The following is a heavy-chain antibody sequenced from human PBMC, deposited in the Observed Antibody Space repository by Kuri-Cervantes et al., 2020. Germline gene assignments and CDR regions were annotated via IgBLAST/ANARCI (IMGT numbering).Heavy chain of an antibody. V-gene: IGHV4-39*07. D-gene: IGHD1-26*01. CDR2: IYYSGST. Sequence: SETLSLTCTVSGGSISSYYWGWIRQPPGKGLEWIGSIYYSGSTYYNPSLKSRVTISVDTSKNQFSLKLSSVTAADTAVYYCARAPWLGATTPPDYWGQGTLVTVSS. J-gene: IGHJ4*02. CDR1: GGSISSYY. CDR3: ARAPWLGATTPPDY.